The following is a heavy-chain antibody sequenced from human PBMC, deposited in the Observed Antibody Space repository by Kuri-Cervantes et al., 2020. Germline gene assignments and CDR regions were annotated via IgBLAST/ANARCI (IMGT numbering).Heavy chain of an antibody. CDR2: ISGSGGST. CDR3: ATTVGTSHIDFDY. J-gene: IGHJ4*02. Sequence: GESLKISCAASGFTFSSYAMSWVRQAPGKGLEWVSAISGSGGSTYYADSVKGRFTISRDNSKNTLYLQMNSLRAEDTAVYYCATTVGTSHIDFDYWGQGILVTVSS. CDR1: GFTFSSYA. D-gene: IGHD4-23*01. V-gene: IGHV3-23*01.